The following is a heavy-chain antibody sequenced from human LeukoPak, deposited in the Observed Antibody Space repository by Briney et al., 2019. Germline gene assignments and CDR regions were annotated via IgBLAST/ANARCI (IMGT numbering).Heavy chain of an antibody. D-gene: IGHD5-24*01. Sequence: SETLSLTCTVSGGSISSYYWSWIRQPPGKGLEWIGYIYYSGSTNYNPSLKSRVTISVDTSKNQFSLELSSVTAADTAVYYCARGSAAGWHAFDIWGQGTMVTVSS. CDR3: ARGSAAGWHAFDI. CDR2: IYYSGST. CDR1: GGSISSYY. V-gene: IGHV4-59*12. J-gene: IGHJ3*02.